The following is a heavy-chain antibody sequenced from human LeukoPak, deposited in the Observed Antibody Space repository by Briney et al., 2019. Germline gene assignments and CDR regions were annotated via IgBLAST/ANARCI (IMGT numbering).Heavy chain of an antibody. V-gene: IGHV3-23*01. D-gene: IGHD3-22*01. J-gene: IGHJ4*02. CDR1: GFTFSDHA. Sequence: PGGSLRLSCAASGFTFSDHAMTWVRQTLAKGLESVSSISAGGDITHYAESVKGRFTISRDNSKSTLYLQMNSLRAEDTAIYFCAYLDSSGFYYGRLRYWGQGTPVTVSS. CDR3: AYLDSSGFYYGRLRY. CDR2: ISAGGDIT.